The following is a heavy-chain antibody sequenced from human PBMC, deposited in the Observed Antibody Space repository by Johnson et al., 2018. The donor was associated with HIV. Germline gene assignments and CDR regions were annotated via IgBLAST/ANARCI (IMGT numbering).Heavy chain of an antibody. CDR3: ARGGNNHAFDI. CDR2: INNDGSAT. J-gene: IGHJ3*02. Sequence: EVQLVESGGGLVQPGGSLRLSCAASGFTFTNYWIYWVRQAPGTGLVFVSRINNDGSATTYADSVKGRFTISRDNAKSTLFLQMNSLRAEDTAVYYCARGGNNHAFDIWGQGTMVTVSS. CDR1: GFTFTNYW. D-gene: IGHD5-24*01. V-gene: IGHV3-74*01.